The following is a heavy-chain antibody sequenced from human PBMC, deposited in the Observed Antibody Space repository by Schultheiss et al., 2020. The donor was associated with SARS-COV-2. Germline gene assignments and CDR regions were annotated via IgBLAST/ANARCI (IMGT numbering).Heavy chain of an antibody. J-gene: IGHJ5*02. CDR2: INHSGST. CDR3: ARLDYGDYVPVDP. Sequence: SQTLSLTCAVYGGSFSGYYWSWIRQPPGKGLEWIGEINHSGSTNYNPSLKSRVTISVDTSKNQFSLKLSSVTAADTAVYYCARLDYGDYVPVDPWGQGTLVTVSS. D-gene: IGHD4-17*01. CDR1: GGSFSGYY. V-gene: IGHV4-34*01.